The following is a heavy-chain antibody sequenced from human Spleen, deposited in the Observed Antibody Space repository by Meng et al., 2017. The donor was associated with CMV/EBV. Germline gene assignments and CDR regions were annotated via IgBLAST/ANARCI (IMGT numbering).Heavy chain of an antibody. CDR1: GFTFSTYW. V-gene: IGHV3-7*01. D-gene: IGHD6-6*01. J-gene: IGHJ4*02. Sequence: GGPLRLSCTGSGFTFSTYWMSWVRQAPGKGLEWVANIKGDGSENFYLDSVKGRFTISRDNAKNSLYLQMTSLRAEDTAVYYCATNLYSASSGDYWGQGTLVTVSS. CDR3: ATNLYSASSGDY. CDR2: IKGDGSEN.